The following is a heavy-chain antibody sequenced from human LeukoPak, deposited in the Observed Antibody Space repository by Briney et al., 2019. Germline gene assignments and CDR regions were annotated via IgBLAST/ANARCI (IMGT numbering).Heavy chain of an antibody. J-gene: IGHJ6*03. D-gene: IGHD4-23*01. V-gene: IGHV3-9*01. Sequence: PGRSLRLSCAASGFTFDDYGMHWVRQAPGKGLEWVSGISWNSGSIGYADSVKGRFTISRDNANNSLYLQMNSLRAEDTALYYCAKDMVSRCRRDYYMDVWGKGTTVTVSS. CDR3: AKDMVSRCRRDYYMDV. CDR2: ISWNSGSI. CDR1: GFTFDDYG.